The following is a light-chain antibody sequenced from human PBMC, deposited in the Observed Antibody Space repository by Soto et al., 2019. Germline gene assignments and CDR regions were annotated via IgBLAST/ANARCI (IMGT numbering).Light chain of an antibody. CDR2: DAS. Sequence: EIVLTQSPATLSLSPGERATLSCRASQSVSSYLAWYQHKPGQAPRLLIYDASNRATGIPARFSGSGSGTDFTLTSSNLRPEDFAVYYCQQRSNWPLTFGGGTKVEIK. CDR3: QQRSNWPLT. J-gene: IGKJ4*01. CDR1: QSVSSY. V-gene: IGKV3-11*01.